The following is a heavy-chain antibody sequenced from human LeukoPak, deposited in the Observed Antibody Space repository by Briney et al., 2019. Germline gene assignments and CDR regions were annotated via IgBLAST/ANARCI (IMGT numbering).Heavy chain of an antibody. CDR3: ATEGGWGPTDYGDNVY. J-gene: IGHJ4*02. D-gene: IGHD4-17*01. CDR1: GGSISSYY. V-gene: IGHV4-59*01. CDR2: YYSGST. Sequence: PSETLSLTCTVSGGSISSYYWSWIRLPPGKGLEWIGYYYSGSTNYNPSLKSRVTISVDTSKNQFSLKLSSVTAADTAVYYCATEGGWGPTDYGDNVYWGQGTLVTVSS.